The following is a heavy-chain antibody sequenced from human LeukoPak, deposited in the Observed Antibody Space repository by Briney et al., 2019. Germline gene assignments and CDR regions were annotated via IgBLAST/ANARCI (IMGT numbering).Heavy chain of an antibody. CDR3: ARVGGSFDP. D-gene: IGHD3-16*01. CDR1: GGSISSYY. Sequence: PSETLSLTCTVSGGSISSYYWSWIRQPPGKGLEWIGYIYYSGSTNYNPSLKSRVTISVDTSKNQFSLKLSSVTAADTAVYYCARVGGSFDPWGQGTLVTVSS. CDR2: IYYSGST. V-gene: IGHV4-59*01. J-gene: IGHJ5*02.